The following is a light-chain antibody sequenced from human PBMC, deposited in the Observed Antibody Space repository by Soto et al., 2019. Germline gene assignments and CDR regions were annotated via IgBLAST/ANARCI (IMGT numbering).Light chain of an antibody. CDR1: SSDVGGYNY. J-gene: IGLJ1*01. CDR2: DVS. CDR3: RSYTSSLYV. Sequence: LTQPASVSGSPGQSITISCTGTSSDVGGYNYVSWYQQHPGKAPKLMIYDVSNRPSGVSNRFSGSKSGSTASLTISGLQAEDEADYYCRSYTSSLYVFGTGTKVTVL. V-gene: IGLV2-14*01.